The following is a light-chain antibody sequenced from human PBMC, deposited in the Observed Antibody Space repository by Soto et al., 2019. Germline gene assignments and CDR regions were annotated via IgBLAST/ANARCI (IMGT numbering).Light chain of an antibody. CDR3: SSYGGSNNFVV. CDR2: DVN. V-gene: IGLV2-8*01. CDR1: SSDVGGYNY. Sequence: QSVLTQPPSASGSPGQSVTISCTGTSSDVGGYNYVSWYQQHPGKAPKLMIYDVNKRTSGVPDRFSGSKSGNTASLTVSGLQPEDEADYYCSSYGGSNNFVVFGGGTKLTVL. J-gene: IGLJ2*01.